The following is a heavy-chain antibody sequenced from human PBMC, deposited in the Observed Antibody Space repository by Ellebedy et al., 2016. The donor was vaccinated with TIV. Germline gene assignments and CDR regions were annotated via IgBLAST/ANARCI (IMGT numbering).Heavy chain of an antibody. J-gene: IGHJ3*02. D-gene: IGHD7-27*01. V-gene: IGHV4-4*07. CDR1: GGSISGSY. CDR2: VYSSGIT. CDR3: ARDAWGRNAFDI. Sequence: SETLSLXXTFSGGSISGSYWTWLRQPAGKGLEWIGRVYSSGITNYNSSLESRVSMSVDTSKNQFSLKLTSVTAADTAIYYCARDAWGRNAFDIWGQGTMVTVS.